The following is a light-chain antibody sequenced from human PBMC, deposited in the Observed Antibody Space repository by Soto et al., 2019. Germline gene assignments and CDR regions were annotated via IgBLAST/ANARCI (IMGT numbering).Light chain of an antibody. Sequence: DVVMTQSPLYLPVTLGQPASISCRSSQRLVNTVGNTYLSWFQQRPGQSPRRLISEVSNRYSGVPDRFSGSASGTDFTLKIRRVEAEEVGVYYCMQATHWPWTFGQGTTVELQ. CDR1: QRLVNTVGNTY. V-gene: IGKV2-30*01. CDR2: EVS. CDR3: MQATHWPWT. J-gene: IGKJ1*01.